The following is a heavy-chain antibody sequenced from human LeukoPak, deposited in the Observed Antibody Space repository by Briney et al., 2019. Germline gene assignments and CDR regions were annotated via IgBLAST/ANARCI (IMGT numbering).Heavy chain of an antibody. CDR1: GYTFTGFY. Sequence: ASVKVSCXASGYTFTGFYIHWVRQAPGQGLEWMGWINPNGGATNSAQHFQGRVTMTRDTSVSTAYMELSGLTFDDTALYFCARSRVTTILNLDYWGQGILLTVSS. D-gene: IGHD5-12*01. J-gene: IGHJ4*02. CDR3: ARSRVTTILNLDY. V-gene: IGHV1-2*02. CDR2: INPNGGAT.